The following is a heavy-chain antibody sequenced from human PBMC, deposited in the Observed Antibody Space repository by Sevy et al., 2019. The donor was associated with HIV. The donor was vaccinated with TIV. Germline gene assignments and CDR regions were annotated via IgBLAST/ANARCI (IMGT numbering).Heavy chain of an antibody. Sequence: GGSLRLSCVASGFDFSGYGMHWVRQAPGKGLEWVAIISYDGTNKYYAESVKGRFTVARDNSKNTVSLQMNSLRPDDTAVYFCAKAQSSSRKDYYAMDVWGQGTTVTVSS. D-gene: IGHD6-13*01. J-gene: IGHJ6*02. CDR3: AKAQSSSRKDYYAMDV. CDR1: GFDFSGYG. CDR2: ISYDGTNK. V-gene: IGHV3-30*18.